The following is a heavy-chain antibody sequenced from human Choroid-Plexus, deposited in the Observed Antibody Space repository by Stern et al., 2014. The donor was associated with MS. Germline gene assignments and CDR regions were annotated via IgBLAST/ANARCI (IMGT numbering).Heavy chain of an antibody. CDR1: GFSFSNYA. CDR2: ISASGGST. D-gene: IGHD1-14*01. V-gene: IGHV3-23*04. Sequence: EVQLVESGGGLVQPGGSLRLACAASGFSFSNYAMTWVRQAPGKGLEWVSGISASGGSTYHADYVNGRFTIFRDNSKNTVYLRMNGLRGEDTAVYYCASRTRYYGMDVWGQGTTVTVSS. CDR3: ASRTRYYGMDV. J-gene: IGHJ6*02.